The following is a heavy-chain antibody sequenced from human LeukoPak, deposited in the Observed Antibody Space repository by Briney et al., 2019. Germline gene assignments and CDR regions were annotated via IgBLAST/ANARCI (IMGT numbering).Heavy chain of an antibody. Sequence: ASVKVSCKASGYTFTSYYMHWVRQAPGQGLEWMGIINPSGGSTSYAQKFQGRVTMTRDMSASTVYMELSSLRSEDTAVYYCARDISIAAAGLYYFDYWGQGTLVTVSS. J-gene: IGHJ4*02. CDR3: ARDISIAAAGLYYFDY. CDR1: GYTFTSYY. D-gene: IGHD6-13*01. CDR2: INPSGGST. V-gene: IGHV1-46*01.